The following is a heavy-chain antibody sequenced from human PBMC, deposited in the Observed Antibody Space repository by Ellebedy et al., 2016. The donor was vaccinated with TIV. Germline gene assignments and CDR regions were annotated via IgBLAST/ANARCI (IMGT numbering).Heavy chain of an antibody. CDR3: TRGPSGGYFDY. J-gene: IGHJ4*02. D-gene: IGHD3-10*01. V-gene: IGHV1-46*01. Sequence: AASVKVSCKASGYTFTSDLIHWVRQAPGQGLEWMGIINPSGGGTGYAQKFQGRVTMTRDTTISTVYMDLSRLTSDDTAVYYCTRGPSGGYFDYWGQGTLVPVSS. CDR2: INPSGGGT. CDR1: GYTFTSDL.